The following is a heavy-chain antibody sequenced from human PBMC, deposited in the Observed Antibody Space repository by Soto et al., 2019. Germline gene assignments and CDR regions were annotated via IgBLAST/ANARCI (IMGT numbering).Heavy chain of an antibody. V-gene: IGHV4-34*01. CDR3: ARGYCSGGSCYFRLRYYFDD. D-gene: IGHD2-15*01. Sequence: SETLSLTCAVYGGSFSGYYWSWIRQPPGKGLEWIGEINHSGSTNYNPSLKSRVTISVDTSKNQFSLKLSSVTAADTAVYYCARGYCSGGSCYFRLRYYFDDWGQGTLVTVSS. CDR1: GGSFSGYY. J-gene: IGHJ4*02. CDR2: INHSGST.